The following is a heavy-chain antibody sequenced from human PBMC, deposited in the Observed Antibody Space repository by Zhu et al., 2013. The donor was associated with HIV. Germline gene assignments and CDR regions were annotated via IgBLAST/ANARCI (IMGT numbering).Heavy chain of an antibody. V-gene: IGHV1-24*01. CDR2: IDPEDGER. Sequence: QAHLIQPGAEVKKPGASVKVSCKVSGDTLTELSVHWVRQAPGKGLEWMGNIDPEDGERIYAQKFRGRVTMTEDTSTDTAYMELRSLRPDDTAVYYCATVPLEAGYYYYYGMDVWGQGTTVTVSS. J-gene: IGHJ6*02. CDR3: ATVPLEAGYYYYYGMDV. D-gene: IGHD6-13*01. CDR1: GDTLTELS.